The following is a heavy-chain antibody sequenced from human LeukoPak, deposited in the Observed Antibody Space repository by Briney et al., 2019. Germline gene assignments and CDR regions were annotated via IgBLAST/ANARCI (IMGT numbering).Heavy chain of an antibody. Sequence: SETLSLTCTVSGVSISSYYWSWLGQPPGKGLEWIGYIYYSGSTNYNPSLKSRVTISVDTSKNQFSLKLSSVTAADTAVYYCASRRYYDFWSGPSGAFDIWGQGKMVTVSS. J-gene: IGHJ3*02. CDR3: ASRRYYDFWSGPSGAFDI. D-gene: IGHD3-3*01. CDR1: GVSISSYY. CDR2: IYYSGST. V-gene: IGHV4-59*01.